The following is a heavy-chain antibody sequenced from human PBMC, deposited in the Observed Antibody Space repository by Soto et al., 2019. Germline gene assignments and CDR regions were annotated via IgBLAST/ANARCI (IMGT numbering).Heavy chain of an antibody. D-gene: IGHD1-26*01. V-gene: IGHV3-30-3*01. CDR3: ARAPSGSYPEFDY. J-gene: IGHJ4*02. Sequence: GGSLRLSCAASGFIFSSYTMHWVRQAPGKGLEWVGVITYDGSNQYYADSVKGRFTISRDNSRNMLFLQMNSLRPDDTAVYYCARAPSGSYPEFDYWGQGALVTVSS. CDR2: ITYDGSNQ. CDR1: GFIFSSYT.